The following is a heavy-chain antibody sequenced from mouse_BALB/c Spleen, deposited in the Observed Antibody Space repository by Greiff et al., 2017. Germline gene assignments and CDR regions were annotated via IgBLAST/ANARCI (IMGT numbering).Heavy chain of an antibody. CDR1: GYTFTDYY. CDR3: ARGGGVPWFAY. CDR2: INPNNGGT. Sequence: EVQLQQSGPELVKPGASVKISCKASGYTFTDYYMDWVKQSPGQSLEWIGDINPNNGGTIYNQKFKGKATLTVDKSSSTAYMELRSLTSEDTAVYYCARGGGVPWFAYWGQGTLVTVSA. D-gene: IGHD1-1*02. J-gene: IGHJ3*01. V-gene: IGHV1-18*01.